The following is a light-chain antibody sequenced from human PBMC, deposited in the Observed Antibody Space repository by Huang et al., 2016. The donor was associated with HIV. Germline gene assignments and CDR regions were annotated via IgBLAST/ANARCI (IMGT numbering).Light chain of an antibody. Sequence: EIVLTQSPGTLSLSPGERATLYCRASQSVSSNFLSWYQQKPGQAPRLLIYGASSRAAGIPDRFSGSGSGTDFTLTISRLEPEDFAVYYCQQYGSSPQTFGQGTKVEIK. CDR1: QSVSSNF. CDR3: QQYGSSPQT. CDR2: GAS. J-gene: IGKJ1*01. V-gene: IGKV3-20*01.